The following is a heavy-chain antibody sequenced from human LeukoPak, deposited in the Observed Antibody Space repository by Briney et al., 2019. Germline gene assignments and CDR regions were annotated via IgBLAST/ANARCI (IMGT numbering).Heavy chain of an antibody. Sequence: GGSLRLSCAVSGFIFSSNAMHWVRQAPGEGLEWVAVISTDGRDKHHADSVKGRFTISRDNSKNTLFLQMNSLRVEDTAIYYCAKDLRMGYYYGSGSRRTDYWGQGTLVTVSS. CDR3: AKDLRMGYYYGSGSRRTDY. V-gene: IGHV3-30*01. D-gene: IGHD3-10*01. J-gene: IGHJ4*02. CDR1: GFIFSSNA. CDR2: ISTDGRDK.